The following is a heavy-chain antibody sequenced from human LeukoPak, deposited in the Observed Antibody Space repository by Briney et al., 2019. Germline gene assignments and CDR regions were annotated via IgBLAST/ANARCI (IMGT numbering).Heavy chain of an antibody. J-gene: IGHJ6*02. CDR3: ARSDSYYYYGMDV. Sequence: PSETLSLTCTVSGGSISSGDYYWSWIRQPPGKGLEWIGYIYYSGSTYYNPSLKSRVTISVDTSKNQFSLKLSSVTAADTAVYYCARSDSYYYYGMDVWGQGTTVTVSS. V-gene: IGHV4-30-4*01. CDR1: GGSISSGDYY. CDR2: IYYSGST.